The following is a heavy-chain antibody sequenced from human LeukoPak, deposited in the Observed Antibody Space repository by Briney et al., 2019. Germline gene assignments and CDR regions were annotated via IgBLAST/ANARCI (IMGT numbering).Heavy chain of an antibody. CDR1: GFTVSSNY. CDR2: IYSGGST. CDR3: ARENTAMAYFDY. J-gene: IGHJ4*02. V-gene: IGHV3-53*01. Sequence: GGSLRLSCAASGFTVSSNYMSWVRQAPGKGLEWVSVIYSGGSTYYADSVKGRFTISRDNSKNTLYLQMNSLRAEDTAVYYCARENTAMAYFDYWGQGTLVTVFS. D-gene: IGHD5-18*01.